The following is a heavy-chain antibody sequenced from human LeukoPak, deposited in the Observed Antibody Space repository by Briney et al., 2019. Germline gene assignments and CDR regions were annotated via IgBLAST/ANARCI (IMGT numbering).Heavy chain of an antibody. D-gene: IGHD2-2*01. Sequence: GGSLRLSCAAPGFTFSSYGMHWVRQAPGKGLEWVAFIRYDGSYKYYADSVKGRFTISRDNSKNTLYLQMNSLRADDTAVYYCAKVRYQLLIDYWGQGTLVTVSS. CDR2: IRYDGSYK. CDR3: AKVRYQLLIDY. CDR1: GFTFSSYG. V-gene: IGHV3-30*02. J-gene: IGHJ4*02.